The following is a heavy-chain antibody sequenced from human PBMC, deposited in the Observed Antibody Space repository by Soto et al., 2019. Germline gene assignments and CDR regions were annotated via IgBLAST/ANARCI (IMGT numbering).Heavy chain of an antibody. CDR1: GDSVSSNRAA. Sequence: SQTLSLTCAIPGDSVSSNRAAWNWIRQSPSRGLEWLGRTYYRSRWYNDYAVSVKSRITVNPDTSKNQFSLHLNSVTPEDTAVYYCAGTPSLQWYYMDVWDKGTTVSGSS. J-gene: IGHJ6*03. CDR3: AGTPSLQWYYMDV. D-gene: IGHD1-1*01. V-gene: IGHV6-1*01. CDR2: TYYRSRWYN.